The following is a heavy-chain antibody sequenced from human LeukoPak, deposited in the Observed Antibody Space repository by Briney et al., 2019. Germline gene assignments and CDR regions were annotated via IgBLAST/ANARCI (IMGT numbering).Heavy chain of an antibody. J-gene: IGHJ4*02. V-gene: IGHV1-18*01. CDR3: ARGRLRAAPDERYYFDY. CDR2: ISAYNGNT. Sequence: ASVKVSCKASGYTFTSYGISWVRQAPGQGLEWMGWISAYNGNTNYAQKLQGRVTMTTDKSTSTAYMDLSSLRSDDTAVYYCARGRLRAAPDERYYFDYWGQGTLVTVSS. D-gene: IGHD6-6*01. CDR1: GYTFTSYG.